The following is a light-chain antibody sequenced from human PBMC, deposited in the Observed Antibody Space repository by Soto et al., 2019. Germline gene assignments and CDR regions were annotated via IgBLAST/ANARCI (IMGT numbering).Light chain of an antibody. J-gene: IGKJ4*01. V-gene: IGKV3-20*01. CDR1: QNLGTLY. CDR3: QQYNKWPLT. CDR2: SAS. Sequence: EIVLTQSPGTLSLSPGERGTLSCRASQNLGTLYLAWFQQKSGQAPRLLIYSASRRATGIPDRFTGSGSGTDFTLTINSLQSEDFAVYYCQQYNKWPLTFGGGTKVEIK.